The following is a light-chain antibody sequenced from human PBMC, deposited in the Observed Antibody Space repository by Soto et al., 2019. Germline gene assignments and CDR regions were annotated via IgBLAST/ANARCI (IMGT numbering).Light chain of an antibody. CDR3: SSYPNTDTLVV. Sequence: QSALTQPASVSGSPGQSITISCTGSSGDVGGYNYVSWYQQHPGKAPKLIIYEVTNRPSGVSNRFSASKSGNTASLTISGLQAEDEADYYCSSYPNTDTLVVFGTGTKLTVL. CDR1: SGDVGGYNY. CDR2: EVT. V-gene: IGLV2-14*01. J-gene: IGLJ1*01.